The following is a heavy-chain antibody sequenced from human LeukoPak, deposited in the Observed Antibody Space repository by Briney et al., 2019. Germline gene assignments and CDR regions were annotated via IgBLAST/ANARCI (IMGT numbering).Heavy chain of an antibody. CDR1: GDSISSYY. V-gene: IGHV4-59*08. J-gene: IGHJ3*02. D-gene: IGHD5-24*01. Sequence: SETLSLTCTVSGDSISSYYWSWIRQPPGKGLEWIGYIYYSGGTDYNPSLKSRVTISVDTSKTQFSLKMRSVTAADTAVYYCARHVTISGPYDASDIWGQGTMVTVSP. CDR2: IYYSGGT. CDR3: ARHVTISGPYDASDI.